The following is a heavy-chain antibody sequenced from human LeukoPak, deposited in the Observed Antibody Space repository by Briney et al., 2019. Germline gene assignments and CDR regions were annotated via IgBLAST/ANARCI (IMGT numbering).Heavy chain of an antibody. D-gene: IGHD6-19*01. CDR2: INPNSGGT. CDR3: AGDLLNRGSGGGDY. J-gene: IGHJ4*02. Sequence: ASVKVSCKASGYTFTGYYMHWVRQAPGQGLEWMGRINPNSGGTNYAQKFQGRVTMTRDTSISTAYMELSRLRSDDTAVYYCAGDLLNRGSGGGDYWGQGTLVTVSS. V-gene: IGHV1-2*06. CDR1: GYTFTGYY.